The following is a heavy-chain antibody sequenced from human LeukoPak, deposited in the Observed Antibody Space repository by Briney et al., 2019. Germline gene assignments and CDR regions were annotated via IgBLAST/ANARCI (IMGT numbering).Heavy chain of an antibody. CDR1: GFTVTNYY. V-gene: IGHV3-53*01. Sequence: GGSLRLSCAAAGFTVTNYYMSWVRQAPGKGLEWVSVIFDGNATYYPDSVRGRFTVSRDTSKNTLNLQMNGLRAEDTAIYYCARDRGSSWPFDFWGQGTLVTVPS. J-gene: IGHJ4*02. D-gene: IGHD6-13*01. CDR2: IFDGNAT. CDR3: ARDRGSSWPFDF.